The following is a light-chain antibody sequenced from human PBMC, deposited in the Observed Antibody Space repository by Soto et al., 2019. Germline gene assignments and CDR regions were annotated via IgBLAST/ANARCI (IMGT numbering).Light chain of an antibody. CDR2: RTS. Sequence: EIVMTQSPATLSVSPGETATLSFRASQSINGNLAWYQQKPGQAPRLLMFRTSARATGFPARFSGSGSGTEFTLTISSLQSEDFAIYYCQQYNIWPPWTFGQGTKVDIK. V-gene: IGKV3-15*01. CDR3: QQYNIWPPWT. CDR1: QSINGN. J-gene: IGKJ1*01.